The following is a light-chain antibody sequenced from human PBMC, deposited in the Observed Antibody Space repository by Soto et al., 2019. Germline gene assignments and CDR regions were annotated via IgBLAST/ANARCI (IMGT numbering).Light chain of an antibody. CDR2: LGS. J-gene: IGKJ1*01. CDR1: QRLLNSNGYNY. V-gene: IGKV2-28*01. Sequence: DVVMTQSPLSLPVTPGEPASISCNSSQRLLNSNGYNYLDWYLQRPGQSPQLLIYLGSNRASGVPDRFSGSGSGTDFTLKISRVEAEDFAVYYCQQYGSSPRTFGQGTKVEIK. CDR3: QQYGSSPRT.